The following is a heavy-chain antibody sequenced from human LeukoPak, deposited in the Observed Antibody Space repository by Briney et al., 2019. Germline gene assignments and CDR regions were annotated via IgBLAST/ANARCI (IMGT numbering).Heavy chain of an antibody. Sequence: GRSLSLSCAASGFPFDDYAMHWVRQAPGKGLEWVSGISWNSGSIGYADSVKGRFTISRDNAKNSLYLQMNSLRAEDTSSYYCAKDNLSYYDSSGYPDYWGQGTLVTVSS. J-gene: IGHJ4*02. V-gene: IGHV3-9*01. CDR2: ISWNSGSI. CDR3: AKDNLSYYDSSGYPDY. CDR1: GFPFDDYA. D-gene: IGHD3-22*01.